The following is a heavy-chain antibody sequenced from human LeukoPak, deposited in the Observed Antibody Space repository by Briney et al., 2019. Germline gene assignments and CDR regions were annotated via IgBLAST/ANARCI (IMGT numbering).Heavy chain of an antibody. D-gene: IGHD3-22*01. CDR2: IYYSGST. J-gene: IGHJ4*02. V-gene: IGHV4-59*01. Sequence: PSETLSLTCTVSGGSISSYYWSWIRQPPGKGLEWIGYIYYSGSTSYKSSLKSRVTISVDTSKNQFSVKLTSVTAADMAVYYCARANYYDSSGPDPYFDYWGQGTLVTVSS. CDR3: ARANYYDSSGPDPYFDY. CDR1: GGSISSYY.